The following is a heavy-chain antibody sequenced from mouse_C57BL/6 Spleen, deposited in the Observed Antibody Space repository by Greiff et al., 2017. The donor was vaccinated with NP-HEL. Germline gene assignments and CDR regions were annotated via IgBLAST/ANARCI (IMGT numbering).Heavy chain of an antibody. Sequence: EVQLQQSGPGLAKPSQTLSLTCSVPGYSITSDYWNWIRKFPGNKLEYMGYISYSGSTYYNPSLKSRISITRDTSKNQYYLQLNSVTTEDTATYYGARVYYGSSYWYFDVWGTGTTVTVSS. CDR2: ISYSGST. V-gene: IGHV3-8*01. J-gene: IGHJ1*03. CDR1: GYSITSDY. D-gene: IGHD1-1*01. CDR3: ARVYYGSSYWYFDV.